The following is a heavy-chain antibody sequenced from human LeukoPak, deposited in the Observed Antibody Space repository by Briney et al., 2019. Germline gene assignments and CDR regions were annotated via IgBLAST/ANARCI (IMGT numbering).Heavy chain of an antibody. CDR3: ARQGGSSWYGGYFDY. CDR1: GGSISSSYSY. D-gene: IGHD6-13*01. J-gene: IGHJ4*02. CDR2: IYYSGST. V-gene: IGHV4-39*01. Sequence: PSETLSLTCTVSGGSISSSYSYWGWIRQPPGKGLEWIGNIYYSGSTYYNPSLKSRVTISVDTSKNQFSLKLSSVTAADTAVYYCARQGGSSWYGGYFDYWGQGTLVTVSS.